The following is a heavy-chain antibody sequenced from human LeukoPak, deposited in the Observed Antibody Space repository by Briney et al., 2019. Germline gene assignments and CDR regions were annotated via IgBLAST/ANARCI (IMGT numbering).Heavy chain of an antibody. V-gene: IGHV1-8*01. CDR3: ARGLLALWSGELSPNWFDP. CDR1: GYTFTSYD. D-gene: IGHD3-10*01. J-gene: IGHJ5*02. CDR2: MNPNSGNT. Sequence: ASVKVSCKASGYTFTSYDINWVRQATGQGLEWMGWMNPNSGNTGYAQKFQGRVTMTRNTSISTAYMELSSLRSEDTAVYYCARGLLALWSGELSPNWFDPWGQGTLVTVSS.